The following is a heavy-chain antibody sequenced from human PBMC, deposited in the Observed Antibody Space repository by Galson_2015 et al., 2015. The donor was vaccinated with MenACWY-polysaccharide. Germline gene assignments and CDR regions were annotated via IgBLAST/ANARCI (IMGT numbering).Heavy chain of an antibody. CDR1: GFTFSTYA. J-gene: IGHJ4*02. CDR2: ISSSGGNT. D-gene: IGHD6-19*01. V-gene: IGHV3-23*01. CDR3: ARGYNSPTY. Sequence: SLRLSCAASGFTFSTYAMNWVRQAPGKGLEWVSTISSSGGNTYYADSVKGRFTISRDDSKSIAYLQMNSLKSEDTAVYFCARGYNSPTYWGQGTLVTVSS.